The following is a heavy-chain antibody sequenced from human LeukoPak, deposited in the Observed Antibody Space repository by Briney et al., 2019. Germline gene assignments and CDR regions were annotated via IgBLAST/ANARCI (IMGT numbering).Heavy chain of an antibody. J-gene: IGHJ4*02. CDR3: AKDGKSERYFDWLSLFDY. V-gene: IGHV3-23*01. CDR1: GFTFSSYA. Sequence: GGSLRLSCAASGFTFSSYAMSWVRQAPGKGLEWVSAISGSGGSTYYADSVKGRFTISRDNSKNTLYLQMNSLRAEDTAVYYCAKDGKSERYFDWLSLFDYWGQGTLVTVSS. CDR2: ISGSGGST. D-gene: IGHD3-9*01.